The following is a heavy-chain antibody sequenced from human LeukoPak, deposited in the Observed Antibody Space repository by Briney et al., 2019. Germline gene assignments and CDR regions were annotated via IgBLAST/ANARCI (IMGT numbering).Heavy chain of an antibody. J-gene: IGHJ4*02. D-gene: IGHD4/OR15-4a*01. V-gene: IGHV3-30*02. CDR1: GFTFSSYG. CDR3: ARDTLGEGEDANYAVYYFDY. CDR2: IRYDGSNK. Sequence: PGGSLRLSCAASGFTFSSYGMHWVRQAPGKGLEWVAFIRYDGSNKYYADSVKGRFTISRDNGKNSLDLQVNSLRADDTAVYYCARDTLGEGEDANYAVYYFDYWGQGTVVTVSS.